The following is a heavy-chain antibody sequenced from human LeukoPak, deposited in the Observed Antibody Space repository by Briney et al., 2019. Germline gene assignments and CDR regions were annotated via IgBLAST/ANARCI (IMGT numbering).Heavy chain of an antibody. CDR2: FDPEDGET. CDR3: AIHTGTNSFFDF. V-gene: IGHV1-24*01. Sequence: SVKVSCKVSGYTLTELSMHWVRQAPGKGLEWMGGFDPEDGETIYAQKFQGRVTMTEDTSTDTAYMELSRLRSNDTAVYYCAIHTGTNSFFDFWGQGTLVTVSS. CDR1: GYTLTELS. D-gene: IGHD4-17*01. J-gene: IGHJ4*02.